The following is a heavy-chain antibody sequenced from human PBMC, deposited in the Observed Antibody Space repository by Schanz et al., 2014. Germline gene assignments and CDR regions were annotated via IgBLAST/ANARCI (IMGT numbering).Heavy chain of an antibody. D-gene: IGHD3-3*01. CDR3: ARPIYDLWSGSFDY. CDR1: GFSVSTNY. J-gene: IGHJ4*02. CDR2: IYINSGST. Sequence: EVQLVESGGGLIQPGGSLRLSCAVSGFSVSTNYMSWVRQAPGKGLEWVSSIYINSGSTNYADSVKGRFIISRDNAKNTLYLQMNSLRAEDTAVYYCARPIYDLWSGSFDYWGQGTLVTVSS. V-gene: IGHV3-53*01.